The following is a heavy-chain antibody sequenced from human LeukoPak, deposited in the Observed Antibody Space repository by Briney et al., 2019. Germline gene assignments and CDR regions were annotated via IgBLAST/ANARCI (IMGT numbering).Heavy chain of an antibody. CDR2: SRSGGANN. D-gene: IGHD4-17*01. V-gene: IGHV3-23*01. Sequence: GGSLRLSCAAAGFTISDYGLVWVRQAPGKGLEWVSGSRSGGANNFYADAVKGRFTISRDNSKNTLYLQMNSLRADDTAVYYCGRDPNGDYLGAFEFWGHGTTVIDSS. J-gene: IGHJ3*01. CDR3: GRDPNGDYLGAFEF. CDR1: GFTISDYG.